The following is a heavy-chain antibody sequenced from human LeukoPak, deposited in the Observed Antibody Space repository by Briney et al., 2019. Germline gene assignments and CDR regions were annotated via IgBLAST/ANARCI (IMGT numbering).Heavy chain of an antibody. Sequence: PGGSLRLSCAASGFTFSSYAMSWVRQAPGKGLEWVSIISDSGDITYYADPVKGRFTISRDNSKNTLYLQMNSLRAEDTAVYYCAKVGAAGIAVVLVDYWGQGTLVTVSS. J-gene: IGHJ4*02. CDR3: AKVGAAGIAVVLVDY. CDR2: ISDSGDIT. V-gene: IGHV3-23*01. D-gene: IGHD6-19*01. CDR1: GFTFSSYA.